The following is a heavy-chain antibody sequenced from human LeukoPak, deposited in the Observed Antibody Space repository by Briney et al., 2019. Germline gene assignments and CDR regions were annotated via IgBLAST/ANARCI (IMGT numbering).Heavy chain of an antibody. CDR2: IYPGDSDT. V-gene: IGHV5-51*01. Sequence: GSLRLSCAASGFTFSSYAMSWVRQMPGKGLEWMGIIYPGDSDTRYSPSFQGQVTISADRSISTAYLQWSSLKASDTAMYYCASQWYDAFDIWGQGTMVTVSS. CDR1: GFTFSSYA. CDR3: ASQWYDAFDI. D-gene: IGHD2-15*01. J-gene: IGHJ3*02.